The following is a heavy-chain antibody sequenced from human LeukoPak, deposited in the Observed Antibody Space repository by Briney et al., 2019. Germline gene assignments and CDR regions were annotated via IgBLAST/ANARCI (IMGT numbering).Heavy chain of an antibody. CDR1: GFTFSSYS. Sequence: GGSLRLSCAASGFTFSSYSMNWVRQAPGKGLEWVSYISSSSSTIYYADSVKGRFTISRDNAKNSLYLQMNSLRAEDTAVYYCAKTPGPYYDFWSGYYVVYYFDYWGQGTLVTVSS. CDR2: ISSSSSTI. J-gene: IGHJ4*02. V-gene: IGHV3-48*01. CDR3: AKTPGPYYDFWSGYYVVYYFDY. D-gene: IGHD3-3*01.